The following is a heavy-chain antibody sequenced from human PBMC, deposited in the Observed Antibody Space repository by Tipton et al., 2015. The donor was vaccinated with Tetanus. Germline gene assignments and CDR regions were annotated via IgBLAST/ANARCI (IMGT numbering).Heavy chain of an antibody. D-gene: IGHD3-22*01. CDR3: ARDRSDYYDSSGYYPDAFDI. CDR2: IISIFGTA. Sequence: QSGAEVKKPGSSVKVSCKASGGTFSSYAISWVRQAPGQGLEWMGGIISIFGTANYAQKFQGRVTITADESTSTAYMELSSLRSEDTAVYHCARDRSDYYDSSGYYPDAFDIWGQGTMVTVSS. J-gene: IGHJ3*02. CDR1: GGTFSSYA. V-gene: IGHV1-69*01.